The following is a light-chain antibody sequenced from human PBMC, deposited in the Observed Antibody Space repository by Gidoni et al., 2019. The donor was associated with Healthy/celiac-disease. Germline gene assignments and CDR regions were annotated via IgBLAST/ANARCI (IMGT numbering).Light chain of an antibody. Sequence: EIVLTQSPATLSLSPGERATLSCRASQSVSSYLAWYQQKPGQAPRLLIYDASNRATGIPARFSGSGSGTDFTLTISSLEPEDFAVYYCQQRSNWPPACTFXPXTKVDIK. CDR2: DAS. V-gene: IGKV3-11*01. CDR1: QSVSSY. J-gene: IGKJ3*01. CDR3: QQRSNWPPACT.